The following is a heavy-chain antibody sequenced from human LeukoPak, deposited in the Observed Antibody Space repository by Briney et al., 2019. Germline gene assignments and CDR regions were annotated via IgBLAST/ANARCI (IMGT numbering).Heavy chain of an antibody. CDR3: AEGRVDSCYSAVDS. CDR2: IRGSDGLT. CDR1: GFTFSSYA. D-gene: IGHD2-15*01. Sequence: GGSLRLSCAASGFTFSSYAMTWVRQAPGKGLKWVSCIRGSDGLTYYADSVKGRFTISRDNSMNTLYLQMNTLRAEDTAVYYCAEGRVDSCYSAVDSWGQGTLVTVSP. J-gene: IGHJ4*02. V-gene: IGHV3-23*01.